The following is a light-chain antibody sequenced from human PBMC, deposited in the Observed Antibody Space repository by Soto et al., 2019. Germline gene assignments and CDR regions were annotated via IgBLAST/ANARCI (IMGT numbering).Light chain of an antibody. CDR1: QSISSW. V-gene: IGKV1-5*01. CDR3: QQCDRSPWT. J-gene: IGKJ1*01. CDR2: DAS. Sequence: DIQMTHSPSTLSSSLVDRVTITCRASQSISSWLACYQQKPGKAPKLLIYDASSLESGVPSRFSGSGSGTEFTLTISSLEPEDFAVYYCQQCDRSPWTFGQGTKVDI.